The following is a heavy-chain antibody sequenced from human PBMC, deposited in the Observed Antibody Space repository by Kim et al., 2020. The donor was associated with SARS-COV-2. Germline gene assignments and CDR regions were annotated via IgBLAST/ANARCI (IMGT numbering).Heavy chain of an antibody. Sequence: QPPGKALEWLALIDWDDDKFYSTSLKTRLTISKGTSENQVVLTMTNMDPVDTATYYCARLQGGWYYYGMDVWGQGTTVTVSS. CDR2: IDWDDDK. CDR3: ARLQGGWYYYGMDV. J-gene: IGHJ6*02. V-gene: IGHV2-70*01. D-gene: IGHD5-12*01.